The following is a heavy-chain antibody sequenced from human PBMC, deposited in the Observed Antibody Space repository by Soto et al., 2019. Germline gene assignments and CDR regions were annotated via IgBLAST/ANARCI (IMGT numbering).Heavy chain of an antibody. CDR3: ARARDLWFGP. D-gene: IGHD3-10*01. CDR2: IYHSGST. Sequence: QLQLQESGSGLVKPSQTLSLTCAVSGGSISSGGYSWSWIRQPPGKGLEWIGYIYHSGSTYYNPSLKNRVTMTVGRSKNQFSLKLGSVTAADTAVYYCARARDLWFGPWGQGTLVTVSS. V-gene: IGHV4-30-2*01. J-gene: IGHJ5*02. CDR1: GGSISSGGYS.